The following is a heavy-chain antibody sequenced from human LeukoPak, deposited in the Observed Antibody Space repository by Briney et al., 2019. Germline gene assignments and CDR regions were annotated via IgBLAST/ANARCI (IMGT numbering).Heavy chain of an antibody. CDR2: INPNSGGT. Sequence: GASVKVSCKASGYTFTGYYMHWVRQAPGQGLEWMGWINPNSGGTNYAQKFQGRGTMTRDTSISTAYMELSRLRSGDTAVYYCARDPDIVVVPAAIRHFYMDVWGKGTTVTVSS. D-gene: IGHD2-2*02. V-gene: IGHV1-2*02. CDR3: ARDPDIVVVPAAIRHFYMDV. J-gene: IGHJ6*03. CDR1: GYTFTGYY.